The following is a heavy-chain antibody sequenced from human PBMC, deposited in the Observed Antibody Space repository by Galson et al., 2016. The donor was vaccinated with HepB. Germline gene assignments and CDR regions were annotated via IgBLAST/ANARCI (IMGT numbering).Heavy chain of an antibody. CDR1: GFTFVTYA. CDR3: ASLLVTATPDY. CDR2: ISFDGGKI. V-gene: IGHV3-30-3*01. Sequence: SLRLSCAASGFTFVTYAMYWVRQAPGKGLEWVALISFDGGKITYAESVKGRFTISRDNSKNALYLQMNSLGAKDTAVYYCASLLVTATPDYWGQGTLVTVSS. D-gene: IGHD2-15*01. J-gene: IGHJ4*02.